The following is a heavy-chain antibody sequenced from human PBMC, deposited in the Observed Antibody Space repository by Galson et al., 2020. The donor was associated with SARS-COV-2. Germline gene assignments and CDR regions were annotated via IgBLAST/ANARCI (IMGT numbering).Heavy chain of an antibody. CDR3: ARGASGYGNFDY. J-gene: IGHJ4*02. CDR2: ISSGGTT. CDR1: GFSLSGYW. V-gene: IGHV3-74*01. D-gene: IGHD5-12*01. Sequence: GGSLRLSCVASGFSLSGYWMHWVRQVPGKGLVWLSRISSGGTTSFADFVKGRFTISRDNAKNTLYLQVTSLRDDDTAVYYCARGASGYGNFDYWGQGTLVTVSS.